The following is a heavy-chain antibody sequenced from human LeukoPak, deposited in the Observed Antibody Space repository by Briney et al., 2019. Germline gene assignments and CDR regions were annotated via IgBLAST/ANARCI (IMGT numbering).Heavy chain of an antibody. Sequence: SETLSLTCTVSGGSINSYYWSWIRQPPGKGLEWIGYIYYTGSTNYNPSLKSRVTISVDTSKKQLSLKLSSVTAADTAVYYCARGGDILTGYYRFDYWGQGTLVTVSS. J-gene: IGHJ4*02. D-gene: IGHD3-9*01. CDR2: IYYTGST. CDR3: ARGGDILTGYYRFDY. CDR1: GGSINSYY. V-gene: IGHV4-59*08.